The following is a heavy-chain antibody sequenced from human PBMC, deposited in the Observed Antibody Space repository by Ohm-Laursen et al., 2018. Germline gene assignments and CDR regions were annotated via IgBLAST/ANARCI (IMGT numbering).Heavy chain of an antibody. Sequence: SSVKVSCKVSGGTFSSYAISWVRQAPGQGLEWMGRIIPILGIANYAQKFQGRVTITADKSTSTAYMELSSLRSEDTAVYYCARGIGAYYYYGMDVWGQGTTVTVSS. CDR3: ARGIGAYYYYGMDV. D-gene: IGHD3-10*01. CDR1: GGTFSSYA. CDR2: IIPILGIA. V-gene: IGHV1-69*04. J-gene: IGHJ6*02.